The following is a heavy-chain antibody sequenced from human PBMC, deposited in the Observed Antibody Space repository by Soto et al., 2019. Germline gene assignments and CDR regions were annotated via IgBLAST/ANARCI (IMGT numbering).Heavy chain of an antibody. CDR2: IWYDGSNK. D-gene: IGHD4-17*01. V-gene: IGHV3-33*01. J-gene: IGHJ3*02. Sequence: PGGSLRLSCAAPGFTFSNYGMHWVRQAPGKGLEWVAVIWYDGSNKYYADSVKGRFTISRDNSKNTLYLQMNSLRAEDTAVYYCARDDYGGDDSFDIWGQGTMVTVSS. CDR1: GFTFSNYG. CDR3: ARDDYGGDDSFDI.